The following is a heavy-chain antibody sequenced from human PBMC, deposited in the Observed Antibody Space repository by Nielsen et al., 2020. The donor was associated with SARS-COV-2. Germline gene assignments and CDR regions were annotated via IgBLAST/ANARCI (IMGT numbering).Heavy chain of an antibody. CDR2: ILNSGST. CDR1: GGSFSNNY. J-gene: IGHJ6*03. Sequence: WGTLSLTCTASGGSFSNNYWSGVRKLPGKGVGGSGYILNSGSTGYNPAFKSRVTISVDTSKKQFSLRLKSVTAADTAVYYCARLYCSSDTCYSLFDYMDDWGRGTTVTVSS. CDR3: ARLYCSSDTCYSLFDYMDD. V-gene: IGHV4-59*08. D-gene: IGHD2-2*01.